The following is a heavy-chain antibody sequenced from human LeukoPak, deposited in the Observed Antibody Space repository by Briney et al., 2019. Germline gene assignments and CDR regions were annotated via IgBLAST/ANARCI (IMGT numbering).Heavy chain of an antibody. V-gene: IGHV3-23*01. CDR2: ISGSGGST. CDR3: AKDGGQLVFWDDY. J-gene: IGHJ4*02. D-gene: IGHD6-6*01. Sequence: PGGSLRLSCAASGFTFDDYGMSWVRQAPGKGLEWVSAISGSGGSTYYADSVKGRFTISRDNSKNTLYLQMNSLRAEDTAVYYCAKDGGQLVFWDDYWGQGTLVTVSS. CDR1: GFTFDDYG.